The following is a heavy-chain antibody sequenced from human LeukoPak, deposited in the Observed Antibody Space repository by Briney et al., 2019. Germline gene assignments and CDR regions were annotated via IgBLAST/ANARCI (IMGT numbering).Heavy chain of an antibody. J-gene: IGHJ5*02. D-gene: IGHD3-16*02. V-gene: IGHV3-30*03. CDR3: ARESDDYVWGSYRPGWFDP. Sequence: PGGSLRLSCAASGFTFSSYGIHWVRQAPGKGLEWVAVISYDGSNKYYADSVKGRFTISRDNSKNTLYLQMNSLRAEDTAVYYCARESDDYVWGSYRPGWFDPWGQGTLVTVSS. CDR2: ISYDGSNK. CDR1: GFTFSSYG.